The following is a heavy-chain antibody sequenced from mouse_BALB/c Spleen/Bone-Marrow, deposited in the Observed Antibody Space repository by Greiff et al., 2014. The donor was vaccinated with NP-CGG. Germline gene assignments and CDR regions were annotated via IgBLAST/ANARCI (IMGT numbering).Heavy chain of an antibody. V-gene: IGHV2-9*02. J-gene: IGHJ2*01. CDR2: IWAGGST. D-gene: IGHD1-2*01. CDR1: GFSLTSYG. CDR3: ARYYYGFRDY. Sequence: QVQLKESGPGLVAPSQTLSITCTVSGFSLTSYGVHWVRQSPGKGLEWLGVIWAGGSTNYNSALMSRLSISKDNSKSQVFLKMNSLQTDDTAMYYCARYYYGFRDYWGQGTTLTVSS.